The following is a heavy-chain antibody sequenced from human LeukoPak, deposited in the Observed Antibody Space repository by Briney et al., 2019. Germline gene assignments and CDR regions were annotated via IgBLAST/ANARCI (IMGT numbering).Heavy chain of an antibody. Sequence: ASVKVSCKASGYTFTSYGISWVRQAPGQGLVWMGWISAYNGNTNYAQKLQGRVTMTTDTSTSTAYMELRSLRSDDTAVYYCARVNLPTYYDFWSGSANTDYWGQGTLVTVSS. CDR1: GYTFTSYG. V-gene: IGHV1-18*01. D-gene: IGHD3-3*01. CDR3: ARVNLPTYYDFWSGSANTDY. J-gene: IGHJ4*02. CDR2: ISAYNGNT.